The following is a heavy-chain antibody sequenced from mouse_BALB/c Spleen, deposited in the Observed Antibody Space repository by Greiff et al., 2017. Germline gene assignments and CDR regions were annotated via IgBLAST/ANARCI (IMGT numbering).Heavy chain of an antibody. D-gene: IGHD2-3*01. Sequence: DVMLVESGGGLVKPGGSLKLSCAASGFTFSDYDMPWVRQTPEKRLEWVATISDGGSYTYYPDSVKGRFTISRDNAKNTLYLQMSSLKSEDTAMYYCARDGDGYYSCYFDYWGQGTTLTVSS. V-gene: IGHV5-4*02. J-gene: IGHJ2*01. CDR1: GFTFSDYD. CDR2: ISDGGSYT. CDR3: ARDGDGYYSCYFDY.